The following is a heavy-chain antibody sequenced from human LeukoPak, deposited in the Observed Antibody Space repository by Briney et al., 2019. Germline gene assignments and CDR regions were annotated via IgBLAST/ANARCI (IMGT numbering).Heavy chain of an antibody. V-gene: IGHV3-7*01. CDR2: IKQDGSEK. D-gene: IGHD3-22*01. CDR1: GFTFSSYW. Sequence: SGGSLRLSCAASGFTFSSYWMSWVRQAPGKGLEWVANIKQDGSEKYYVDSVKGRFTISRDNAKNSLYLQMNSLRAEDTAVYYCARDTWYYYDSSGYWGQGILVTVSS. J-gene: IGHJ4*02. CDR3: ARDTWYYYDSSGY.